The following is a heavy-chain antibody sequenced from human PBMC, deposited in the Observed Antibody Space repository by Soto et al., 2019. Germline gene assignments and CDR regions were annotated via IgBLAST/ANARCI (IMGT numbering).Heavy chain of an antibody. CDR3: ACFCRSSSCYNFFDY. Sequence: PSETLSLTCTVSGGSISSYYWSWIRQPAGKGLEWIGRIYTSGSTNYNPSLKSRVTMSVDTSKNQFSLKLSSVTAADTAVYYCACFCRSSSCYNFFDYWGPGTLVTVSS. CDR2: IYTSGST. V-gene: IGHV4-4*07. J-gene: IGHJ4*02. CDR1: GGSISSYY. D-gene: IGHD2-2*02.